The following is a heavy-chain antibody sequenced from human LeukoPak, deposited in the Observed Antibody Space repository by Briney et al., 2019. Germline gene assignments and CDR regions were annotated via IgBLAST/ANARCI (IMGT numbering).Heavy chain of an antibody. CDR2: IIPILGIA. CDR3: ASRAYSSSWYGRSFDY. V-gene: IGHV1-69*04. D-gene: IGHD6-13*01. CDR1: GGTFSSYA. J-gene: IGHJ4*02. Sequence: SVKVSCKASGGTFSSYAISWVRQAPGQGLEWMGRIIPILGIANYAQKFQGRVTITADKSTSTAYMELSSLRSEDTAVYYCASRAYSSSWYGRSFDYWGQGTLVTVSS.